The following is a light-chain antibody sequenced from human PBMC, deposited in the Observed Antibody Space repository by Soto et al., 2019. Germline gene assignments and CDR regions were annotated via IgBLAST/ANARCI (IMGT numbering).Light chain of an antibody. V-gene: IGKV3-15*01. J-gene: IGKJ5*01. CDR2: GAS. CDR3: QQYNNWPLT. Sequence: EIVMTQSLATLSVSPGERATLSCRASQSVSSNLAWYQQKPGQAPRLLIYGASSRATGIPVRFSGSGSGTEFTLTISSLQSEDFAVYYCQQYNNWPLTFGQGTRLEIK. CDR1: QSVSSN.